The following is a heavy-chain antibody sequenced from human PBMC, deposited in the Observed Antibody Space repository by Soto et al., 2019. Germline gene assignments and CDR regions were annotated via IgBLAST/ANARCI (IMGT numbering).Heavy chain of an antibody. CDR3: ARGGYDSPEPYYFYGMDV. CDR2: ISSSGSTI. Sequence: EVQLVESGGGLVQPGGSLRLSCAASGFTFSSYEMNWVRQAPGKGLEWVSYISSSGSTIYYADSVKGRFTISRDNAKNSLYVQMNSLRAEDTAVYYCARGGYDSPEPYYFYGMDVWGQGTTVTVSS. V-gene: IGHV3-48*03. CDR1: GFTFSSYE. J-gene: IGHJ6*02. D-gene: IGHD2-2*01.